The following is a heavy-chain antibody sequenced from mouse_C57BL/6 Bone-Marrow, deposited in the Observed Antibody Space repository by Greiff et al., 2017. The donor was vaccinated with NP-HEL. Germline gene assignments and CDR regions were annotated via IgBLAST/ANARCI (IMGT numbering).Heavy chain of an antibody. V-gene: IGHV1-59*01. Sequence: QVQLQQPGAELVRPGTSVKLSCKASGYTFTSYWMHWVKQRPGQGLEWIGVIDPSDSYTNYNQKFKGKATLTVDTSSSTAYMQLSSLTSEDSAVYYCARGHYGSPYWGQGTLVTVSA. CDR2: IDPSDSYT. CDR1: GYTFTSYW. D-gene: IGHD1-1*01. J-gene: IGHJ3*01. CDR3: ARGHYGSPY.